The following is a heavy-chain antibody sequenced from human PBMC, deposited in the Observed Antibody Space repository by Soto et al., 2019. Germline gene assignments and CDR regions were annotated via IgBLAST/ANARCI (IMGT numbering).Heavy chain of an antibody. Sequence: QLTLEESGPAVVKPTQTLTLTCTFSGFSLSNSGESVGWIRQPPGKALEWLGLIYWNGIERYNPSLKRRLSLTKDTPKNHALLTVTNMDPVDTATYFCALRDPLDFHYWGQGTLVTVSP. CDR3: ALRDPLDFHY. V-gene: IGHV2-5*01. CDR2: IYWNGIE. CDR1: GFSLSNSGES. J-gene: IGHJ4*02.